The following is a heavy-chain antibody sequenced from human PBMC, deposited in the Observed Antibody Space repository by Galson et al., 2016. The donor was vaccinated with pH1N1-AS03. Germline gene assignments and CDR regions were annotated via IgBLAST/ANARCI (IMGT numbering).Heavy chain of an antibody. Sequence: SLRLSCAASGFAFDDYAVHWVRQRPGKGLEWVAGISWNSGRMGYADFVTGRFIISRDNAKNSVYLQMSSLRAEDTAVYYCAKDKSPGVAATEVYCFESWGQGALVTVSS. D-gene: IGHD3-3*01. CDR3: AKDKSPGVAATEVYCFES. J-gene: IGHJ4*02. CDR1: GFAFDDYA. V-gene: IGHV3-9*01. CDR2: ISWNSGRM.